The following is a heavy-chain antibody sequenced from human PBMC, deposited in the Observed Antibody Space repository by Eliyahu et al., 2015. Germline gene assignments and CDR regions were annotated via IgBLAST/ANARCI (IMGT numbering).Heavy chain of an antibody. D-gene: IGHD3-9*01. J-gene: IGHJ6*04. CDR3: ARAGRTIPRMDV. Sequence: QVQLQQWGAGLLKPSETLSLTCAVYGXSFSGYYWSXIRQPPGKGLEWIGEINHSGSTNYNPSLKSRVTISVDTSKNQFSLKLSSVTAADTAVYYCARAGRTIPRMDVWGKGTTVTVSS. CDR1: GXSFSGYY. CDR2: INHSGST. V-gene: IGHV4-34*01.